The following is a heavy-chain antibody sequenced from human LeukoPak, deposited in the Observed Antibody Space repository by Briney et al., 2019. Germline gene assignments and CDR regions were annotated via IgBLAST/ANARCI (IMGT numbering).Heavy chain of an antibody. CDR1: KFTFSSYA. V-gene: IGHV3-23*01. Sequence: GGSLRLSCVASKFTFSSYALTWVRQAPGKGLEWVSAISGRGGTTYYADSVKGRFTISRDNSKNTLYLQMNSLRAEDTAVYYCAKGASSPGYHYYYYYMDVWGKGTTVTVSS. CDR3: AKGASSPGYHYYYYYMDV. J-gene: IGHJ6*03. D-gene: IGHD6-13*01. CDR2: ISGRGGTT.